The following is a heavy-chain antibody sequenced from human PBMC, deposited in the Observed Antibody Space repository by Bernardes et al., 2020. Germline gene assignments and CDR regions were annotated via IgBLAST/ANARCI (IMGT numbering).Heavy chain of an antibody. J-gene: IGHJ4*02. CDR1: GGSFSGYN. V-gene: IGHV4-34*01. D-gene: IGHD2-8*02. Sequence: SETLSLTCAVSGGSFSGYNWYWIRQPPGKGLEWIWEINHSGDTNYNSIPSLESRVTISADTSKNQFSLNLNSVTAADTAIYYCARGGTGGTQAFAYWGQGTLVTVSS. CDR3: ARGGTGGTQAFAY. CDR2: INHSGDT.